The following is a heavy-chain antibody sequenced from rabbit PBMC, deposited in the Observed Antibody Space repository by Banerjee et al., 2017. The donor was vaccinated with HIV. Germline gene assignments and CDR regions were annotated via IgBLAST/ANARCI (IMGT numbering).Heavy chain of an antibody. D-gene: IGHD4-1*01. CDR1: GFSFSNNYV. J-gene: IGHJ4*01. CDR3: GRYIGGRGDCDL. CDR2: IYGGGSGRT. Sequence: QQQLEESGGGLVKPGGTLTLTCTASGFSFSNNYVMCWVRQAPGKGLAWIACIYGGGSGRTYYASWAKGRFTISKTSSTTVTLQMTSLTAADTATYFCGRYIGGRGDCDLWGPGTLVTVS. V-gene: IGHV1S45*01.